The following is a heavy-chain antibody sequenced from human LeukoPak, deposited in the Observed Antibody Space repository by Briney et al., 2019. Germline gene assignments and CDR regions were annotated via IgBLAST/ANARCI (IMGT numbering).Heavy chain of an antibody. CDR2: ISSNGGST. J-gene: IGHJ4*02. V-gene: IGHV3-64*02. CDR1: GFTFSSYA. CDR3: ARAGYSYGLDY. D-gene: IGHD5-18*01. Sequence: GGSLRLSCAASGFTFSSYAMHWVRQAPGKGLEYVSAISSNGGSTYYADSVKGRFTISRDDSKNTLYLQMGSLRAEDMAVYYCARAGYSYGLDYWGQGTLVTVSS.